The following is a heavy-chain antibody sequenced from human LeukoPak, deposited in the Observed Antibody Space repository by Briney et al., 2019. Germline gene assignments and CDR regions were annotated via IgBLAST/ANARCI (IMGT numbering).Heavy chain of an antibody. J-gene: IGHJ3*02. CDR2: IYYSGST. D-gene: IGHD3-10*01. CDR3: ARHTRGDDAFDI. V-gene: IGHV4-59*01. Sequence: SETLSLTCTVSGGSISSYYWSWLRQPPGKGLEWIGYIYYSGSTNYSPSLKSRVTISVDTSKNQFSLKLSSVTAADTAVYYCARHTRGDDAFDIWGQGTMVTVSS. CDR1: GGSISSYY.